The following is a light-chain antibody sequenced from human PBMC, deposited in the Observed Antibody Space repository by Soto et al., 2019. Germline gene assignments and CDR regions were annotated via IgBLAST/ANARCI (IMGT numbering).Light chain of an antibody. CDR2: DVS. J-gene: IGKJ1*01. CDR3: QQYDSSWT. Sequence: EIVLTQSPGTLSLSPGERATLYCRASQSVPSNFLAWYQQRPGQAPTLLIYDVSRRAAGIPDRFSDSGSGTDFTLTISRLEPEDFAVYYCQQYDSSWTFGQGTKVEIK. CDR1: QSVPSNF. V-gene: IGKV3-20*01.